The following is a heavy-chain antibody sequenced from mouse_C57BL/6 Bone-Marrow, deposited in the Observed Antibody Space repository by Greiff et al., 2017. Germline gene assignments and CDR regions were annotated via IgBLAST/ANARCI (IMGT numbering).Heavy chain of an antibody. CDR2: IDPENGDT. CDR1: GFNIKDDY. J-gene: IGHJ2*01. D-gene: IGHD2-1*01. Sequence: EVKLMESGAELVRPGASVKLSCTASGFNIKDDYMHWVKQRPEQGLEWIGWIDPENGDTEYASKFQGKATITADTSSNTAYLQLSSLTSEDTAVYYCTTDGNYVNYFDYWGQGTTLTVSS. V-gene: IGHV14-4*01. CDR3: TTDGNYVNYFDY.